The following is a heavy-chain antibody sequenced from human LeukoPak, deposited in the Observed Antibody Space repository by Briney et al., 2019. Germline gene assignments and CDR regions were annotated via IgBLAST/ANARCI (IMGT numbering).Heavy chain of an antibody. V-gene: IGHV3-33*01. CDR1: GFTFSGYG. Sequence: GGSLRLSCAASGFTFSGYGMHWVRQAPGKGLEWVAVIWYDGSNKYYADSVKGRFTISRDNSKSTLYLQMNSLRADDTAVNYCATENSGSYYGYFDSWGQGTLVTVSS. CDR2: IWYDGSNK. J-gene: IGHJ4*03. D-gene: IGHD1-26*01. CDR3: ATENSGSYYGYFDS.